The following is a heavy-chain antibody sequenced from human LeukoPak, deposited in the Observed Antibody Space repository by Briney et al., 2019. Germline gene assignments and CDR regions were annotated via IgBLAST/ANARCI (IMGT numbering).Heavy chain of an antibody. Sequence: PGGSLRLSCAASGFTFDDYAMHWVRQAPGKGLEWVAFIRYDGSNKYYADSVKGRFTISRDNSKNTLSLQMNSLRAEDTAVYYCAKGGSSWYYFDYWGQGTLVTVSS. V-gene: IGHV3-30*02. CDR3: AKGGSSWYYFDY. CDR2: IRYDGSNK. CDR1: GFTFDDYA. J-gene: IGHJ4*02. D-gene: IGHD6-13*01.